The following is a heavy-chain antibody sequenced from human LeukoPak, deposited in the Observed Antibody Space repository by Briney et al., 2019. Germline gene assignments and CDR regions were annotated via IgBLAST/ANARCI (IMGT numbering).Heavy chain of an antibody. V-gene: IGHV3-21*01. CDR3: TRVGYYDFWSGKTYMDV. CDR2: ISSNSNDI. CDR1: GFTFSSYS. J-gene: IGHJ6*03. Sequence: PGGFLRLSCAASGFTFSSYSMNWVRQAPGKGLEWVSSISSNSNDIYYADSVKGRFTISRDNAKNSLYLQMNSLRDEDTAVYYCTRVGYYDFWSGKTYMDVWGKGTTVTVSS. D-gene: IGHD3-3*01.